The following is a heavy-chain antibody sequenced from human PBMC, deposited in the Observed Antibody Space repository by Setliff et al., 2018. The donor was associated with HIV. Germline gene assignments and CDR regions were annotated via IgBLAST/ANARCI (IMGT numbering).Heavy chain of an antibody. CDR1: GFTFSSYS. CDR3: ARVRNPTVHTMYFDS. V-gene: IGHV3-21*06. J-gene: IGHJ4*02. D-gene: IGHD4-4*01. CDR2: ISGGGTSR. Sequence: GGSLRLSCAASGFTFSSYSMNWVRQGPGKGLEWVSGISGGGTSRHYADSVKGRFTISRGNAQSSLYLQINSLRAEDTAFYYCARVRNPTVHTMYFDSWGQGTLVTVSS.